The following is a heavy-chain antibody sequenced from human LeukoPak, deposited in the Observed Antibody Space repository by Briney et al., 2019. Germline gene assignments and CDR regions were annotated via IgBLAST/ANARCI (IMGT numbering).Heavy chain of an antibody. D-gene: IGHD3-16*01. CDR2: IKRKTDGGTT. Sequence: GGSLRLSCATSGFTFSNAWMTWVRQAPGKGLAWVSLIKRKTDGGTTDYAAPVKGRFTVSRNDSVNTLYLQMNSLKTEDTGVYYCTTAVRITGFDSWGQGALVTVSS. V-gene: IGHV3-15*01. CDR3: TTAVRITGFDS. CDR1: GFTFSNAW. J-gene: IGHJ4*02.